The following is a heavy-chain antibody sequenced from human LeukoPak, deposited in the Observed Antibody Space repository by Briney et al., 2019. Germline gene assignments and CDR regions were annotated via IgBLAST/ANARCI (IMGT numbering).Heavy chain of an antibody. Sequence: GGSLRLSCAASGFTFSSYGMHWVRQAPGKGLEWVTVISYDGTNKFYADSVKGRFTISRDSSKNTLYLQMNSLRAEDTAVYYCARDLSGGFEYWGQGTLVTVSS. CDR1: GFTFSSYG. D-gene: IGHD3-10*01. CDR3: ARDLSGGFEY. J-gene: IGHJ4*02. CDR2: ISYDGTNK. V-gene: IGHV3-30*03.